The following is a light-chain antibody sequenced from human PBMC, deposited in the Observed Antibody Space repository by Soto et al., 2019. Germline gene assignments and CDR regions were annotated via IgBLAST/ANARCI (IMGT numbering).Light chain of an antibody. Sequence: EIALTQSPCTLSLSPAERATLSCRPSQSVSSSYLAWYQQKPGQAPRLLIYGASSRATGIPDRFSGSGSGTDFTLTISRLEPEDFAVYYCQQYGSSPLWTFGQGTKVDIK. J-gene: IGKJ1*01. V-gene: IGKV3-20*01. CDR3: QQYGSSPLWT. CDR2: GAS. CDR1: QSVSSSY.